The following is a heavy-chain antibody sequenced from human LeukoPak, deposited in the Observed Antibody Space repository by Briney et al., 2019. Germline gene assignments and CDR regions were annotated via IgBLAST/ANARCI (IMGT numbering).Heavy chain of an antibody. CDR3: ARGCVVRAMDYGMDV. CDR1: GYTFTGYY. CDR2: INPNSCGT. V-gene: IGHV1-2*02. J-gene: IGHJ6*02. Sequence: GASVKVSCKASGYTFTGYYMHWVRQAPGQGLEWMGWINPNSCGTNYAQKFEGRVTMTRDTSISTAYMELSRLRSDDTAVYYCARGCVVRAMDYGMDVWGQGTTVTVSS. D-gene: IGHD5-18*01.